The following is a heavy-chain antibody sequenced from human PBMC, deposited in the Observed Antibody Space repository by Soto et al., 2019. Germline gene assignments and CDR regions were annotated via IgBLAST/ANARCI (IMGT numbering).Heavy chain of an antibody. D-gene: IGHD6-19*01. CDR3: ARLPQYSSGWDGFDY. CDR2: INAGNGNT. Sequence: SVEVSCKDSGDTLKSCAMRWVCQATGKRLEWMGWINAGNGNTKYSQKFQGRVTITRDTSASTAYMELSSLRSEDTAVYYCARLPQYSSGWDGFDYWGQGTLVTVSS. CDR1: GDTLKSCA. J-gene: IGHJ4*02. V-gene: IGHV1-3*01.